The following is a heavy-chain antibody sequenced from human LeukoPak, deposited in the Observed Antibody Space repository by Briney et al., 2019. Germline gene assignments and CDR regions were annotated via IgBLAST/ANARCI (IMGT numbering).Heavy chain of an antibody. J-gene: IGHJ4*02. D-gene: IGHD2-21*01. CDR2: IYYSGST. CDR1: GGSISSYY. CDR3: ASRSPPGETGYFDY. V-gene: IGHV4-59*01. Sequence: SETRSLTCTVSGGSISSYYWSWLRQPPGKGLELIGYIYYSGSTDHDASLKSRVSNSVDKSKNQFSLTLSSVTAADMAVCYCASRSPPGETGYFDYWGQGTQVTVSS.